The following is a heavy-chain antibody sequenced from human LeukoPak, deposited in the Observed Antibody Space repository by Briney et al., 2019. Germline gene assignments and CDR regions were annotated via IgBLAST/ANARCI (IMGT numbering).Heavy chain of an antibody. J-gene: IGHJ4*02. CDR3: ARDKQDYFDY. D-gene: IGHD1/OR15-1a*01. CDR2: ISGSGGST. CDR1: GFTFSSYA. V-gene: IGHV3-23*01. Sequence: PGGSLRLSCAASGFTFSSYAMSWVRQAPGKGLEWVSAISGSGGSTYYADSMKGRLTISRDNSKNSLYLQMNSLRAEDTAVYYCARDKQDYFDYWGQGTLVTVSS.